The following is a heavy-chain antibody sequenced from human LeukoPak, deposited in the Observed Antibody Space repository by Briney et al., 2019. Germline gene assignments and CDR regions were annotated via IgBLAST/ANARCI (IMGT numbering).Heavy chain of an antibody. V-gene: IGHV3-7*01. J-gene: IGHJ5*02. CDR3: ARDDCSSISCYHNWFDP. CDR2: IKQDGSEK. CDR1: GFTFSSYW. D-gene: IGHD2-2*01. Sequence: GGSLRLSCAASGFTFSSYWMSWVRQAPGKRQERVANIKQDGSEKYYVDSVKGRFTISRDNAKNSLYLQMNSLRAEDTAVYYCARDDCSSISCYHNWFDPWGQGTLVTVSS.